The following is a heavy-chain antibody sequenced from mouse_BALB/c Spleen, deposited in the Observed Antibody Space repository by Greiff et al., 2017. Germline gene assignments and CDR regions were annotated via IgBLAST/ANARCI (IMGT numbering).Heavy chain of an antibody. CDR3: AREYGNSFDY. CDR2: ISYSGST. V-gene: IGHV3-2*02. Sequence: EVQLQQSGPGLVKPSQSLSLTCTVTGYSITSDYAWNWIRQFPGNKLEWMGYISYSGSTSYNPSLKSRISITRDTSKNQFFLQLNSVTTEDTATYYCAREYGNSFDYWGQGTTLTVSS. J-gene: IGHJ2*01. D-gene: IGHD2-10*02. CDR1: GYSITSDYA.